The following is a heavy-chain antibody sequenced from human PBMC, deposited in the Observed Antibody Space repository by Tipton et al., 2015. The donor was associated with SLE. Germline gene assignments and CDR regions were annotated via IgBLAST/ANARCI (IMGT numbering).Heavy chain of an antibody. Sequence: QSGAEVKKPGASVKVSCKASGYTFTSYGISWVRQAPGQGLEWMGRINPNSGGTNYAQKFQGRVTMTRDTSISTAYMELSRLRSDDTAVYYCARGGDWGYGDYFDYWGQGTLVTVSS. J-gene: IGHJ4*02. CDR3: ARGGDWGYGDYFDY. CDR2: INPNSGGT. CDR1: GYTFTSYG. D-gene: IGHD4-17*01. V-gene: IGHV1-2*06.